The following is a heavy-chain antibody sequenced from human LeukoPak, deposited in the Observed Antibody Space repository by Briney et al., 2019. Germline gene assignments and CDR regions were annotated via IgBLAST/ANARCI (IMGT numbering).Heavy chain of an antibody. Sequence: GGSLRLSCAASGFIFSSYAMHWVRQAPGKGLEWVAVISYDGSNERYADSVKGRFTISRDNSKNRLYLQMNSLRAEDTAVYYCARDASDDSSGYYSPYFDYWGQGTLVTVSS. CDR3: ARDASDDSSGYYSPYFDY. CDR2: ISYDGSNE. D-gene: IGHD3-22*01. CDR1: GFIFSSYA. J-gene: IGHJ4*02. V-gene: IGHV3-30*04.